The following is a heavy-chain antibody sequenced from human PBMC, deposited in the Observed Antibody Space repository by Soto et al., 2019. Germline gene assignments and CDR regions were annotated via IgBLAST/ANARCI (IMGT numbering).Heavy chain of an antibody. Sequence: GGSLRLSCAASGFTFSSYAMHWVRQAPGKGLEWVAVISYDGSNKYYADSVKGRFTISRDNSKNTLYLQMNSLRAEDTAVYYCAKISDRLTTSFYYYYYYMDVWGKGTTVTVSS. D-gene: IGHD2-15*01. J-gene: IGHJ6*03. CDR2: ISYDGSNK. CDR1: GFTFSSYA. CDR3: AKISDRLTTSFYYYYYYMDV. V-gene: IGHV3-30-3*01.